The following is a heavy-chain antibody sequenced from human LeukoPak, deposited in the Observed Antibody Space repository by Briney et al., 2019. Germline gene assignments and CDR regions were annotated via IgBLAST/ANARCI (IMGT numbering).Heavy chain of an antibody. Sequence: ASVKVSCKTSGYTFTDFGINWVRQAPGQGLEWMGRFTTYNGNTNYAQKFQGRVTMTTDTSTTTAYMELSRLRSDDTAVYYCARFGLRNWFDPWGQGTLVTVSS. J-gene: IGHJ5*02. CDR2: FTTYNGNT. D-gene: IGHD3-16*01. CDR1: GYTFTDFG. CDR3: ARFGLRNWFDP. V-gene: IGHV1-18*01.